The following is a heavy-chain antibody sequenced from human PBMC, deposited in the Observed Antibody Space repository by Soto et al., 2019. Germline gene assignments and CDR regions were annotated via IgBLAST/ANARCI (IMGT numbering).Heavy chain of an antibody. V-gene: IGHV3-30-3*01. D-gene: IGHD5-18*01. CDR3: ARDMNSHGYIPYYYEY. CDR1: GFTFSSYA. Sequence: SLRLSCAASGFTFSSYAMHWVRQAPGKGLEWVAVISYDGSNKYYADSVKGRFTISRDNSKNTLYLQMNSMRAEDTAVYYCARDMNSHGYIPYYYEYWGQGDLVTVSS. CDR2: ISYDGSNK. J-gene: IGHJ4*02.